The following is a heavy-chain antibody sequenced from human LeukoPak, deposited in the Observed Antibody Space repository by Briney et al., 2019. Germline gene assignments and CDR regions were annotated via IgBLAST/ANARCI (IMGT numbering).Heavy chain of an antibody. D-gene: IGHD2-8*01. J-gene: IGHJ6*02. CDR2: IWFDGKNE. V-gene: IGHV3-33*08. Sequence: NPGRSLRLSCAASGFTFSSYGMHWVRQAPGKGLEWVADIWFDGKNEHFADSVKGRFTISRDNSKNTMYLQINSLRAGDTAVYYCARDRHCANGVCHSPPGMDVWGQGTTVTVSS. CDR1: GFTFSSYG. CDR3: ARDRHCANGVCHSPPGMDV.